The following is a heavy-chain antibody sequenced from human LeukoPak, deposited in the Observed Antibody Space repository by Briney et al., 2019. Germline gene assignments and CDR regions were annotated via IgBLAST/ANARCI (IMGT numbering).Heavy chain of an antibody. Sequence: PGGSLRLSCAASGVRFSDHYIDGVRQAPGKGLEWVGRSRNKASSYTTEYAASVEGRFTISRDVSESSLYLQMNSLRTEATAVYYCGRIAINANKGMDVWGQGTTVTVSS. V-gene: IGHV3-72*01. CDR1: GVRFSDHY. CDR3: GRIAINANKGMDV. CDR2: SRNKASSYTT. J-gene: IGHJ6*02. D-gene: IGHD1/OR15-1a*01.